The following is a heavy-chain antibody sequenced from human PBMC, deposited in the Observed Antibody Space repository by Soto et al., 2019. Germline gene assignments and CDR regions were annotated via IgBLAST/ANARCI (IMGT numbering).Heavy chain of an antibody. V-gene: IGHV1-69*02. Sequence: SVKVSCKASGGTFSSYTISWVRQAPGQGLEWMGRIIPILGIANYAQKFQGRVTITADKSTSTAYMELSSLRSEDTAVYYCARSVYSGYDFNWFDPWGQGTLVTVSS. CDR3: ARSVYSGYDFNWFDP. J-gene: IGHJ5*02. CDR1: GGTFSSYT. CDR2: IIPILGIA. D-gene: IGHD5-12*01.